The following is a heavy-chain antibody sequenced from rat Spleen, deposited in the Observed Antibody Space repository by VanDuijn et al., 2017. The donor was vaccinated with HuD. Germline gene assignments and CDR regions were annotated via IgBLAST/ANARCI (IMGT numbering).Heavy chain of an antibody. D-gene: IGHD1-9*01. CDR2: INTGGGNT. V-gene: IGHV5S13*01. Sequence: EVQLVESGGGLVQPGRSLKLSCAASGFIFSDYGMAWVRQTPTKGLEWVASINTGGGNTYYRGSVKGRFTISRDNVKSTLSLQMDSLRSEDTATYYCARRHYGYTDYFDYWGQGVMVTVSS. CDR1: GFIFSDYG. CDR3: ARRHYGYTDYFDY. J-gene: IGHJ2*01.